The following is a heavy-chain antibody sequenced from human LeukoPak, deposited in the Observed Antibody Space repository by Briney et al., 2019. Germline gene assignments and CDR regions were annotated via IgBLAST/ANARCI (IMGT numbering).Heavy chain of an antibody. J-gene: IGHJ4*02. CDR2: ISSSSSYI. Sequence: SGGPLRLSCAASGFTFSSYSMNWVRQAPGKGLEWVSSISSSSSYIYYADSVKGRFTISRDNAKNSLYLQMNSLRAEDTAVYYCARDLTTVTMKWGQGTLVTVSS. CDR3: ARDLTTVTMK. CDR1: GFTFSSYS. V-gene: IGHV3-21*01. D-gene: IGHD4-17*01.